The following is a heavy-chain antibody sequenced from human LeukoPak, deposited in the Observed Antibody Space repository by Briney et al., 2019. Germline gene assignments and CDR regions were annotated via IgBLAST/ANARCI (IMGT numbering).Heavy chain of an antibody. CDR2: INNVASHI. CDR1: GFTFSSSA. Sequence: GGSLRLSCVASGFTFSSSAMNWVRQAAGKGLEWVSSINNVASHIYYAHSVKGRFTISRDNAKNSLYLQMNSLSDEDTAVYYCARDPTQYLRYGHFDYWGQGTLVTVSS. V-gene: IGHV3-21*01. J-gene: IGHJ4*02. CDR3: ARDPTQYLRYGHFDY. D-gene: IGHD5/OR15-5a*01.